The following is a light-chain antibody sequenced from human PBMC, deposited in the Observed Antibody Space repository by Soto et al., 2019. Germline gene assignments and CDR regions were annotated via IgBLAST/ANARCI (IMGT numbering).Light chain of an antibody. CDR1: SSNIGAGFD. CDR2: GNS. Sequence: QSVLTQPPSVSAAPGQRVTISCTGSSSNIGAGFDVHWYQQLPGTAPKLLIYGNSNRPSGVPDRFSGSRSGTSASLAITGLQAEDEADYYGQSYDSSLTGSKVFGSGAKVTVL. CDR3: QSYDSSLTGSKV. J-gene: IGLJ1*01. V-gene: IGLV1-40*01.